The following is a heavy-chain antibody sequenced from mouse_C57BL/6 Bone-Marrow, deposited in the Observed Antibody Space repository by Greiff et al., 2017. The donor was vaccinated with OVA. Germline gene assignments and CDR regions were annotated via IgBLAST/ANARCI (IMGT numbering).Heavy chain of an antibody. D-gene: IGHD1-1*01. CDR3: ARDYYGKGYWYFDV. Sequence: VQVVESGPGLVAPSQSLSITCTVSGFSLTSYAISWVRQPPGKGLEWLGVIWTGGGTNYNSALKSRLSISKDNSKSQVFLKMNSLQTDDTARYYCARDYYGKGYWYFDVWGTGTTVTVSS. CDR1: GFSLTSYA. J-gene: IGHJ1*03. CDR2: IWTGGGT. V-gene: IGHV2-9-1*01.